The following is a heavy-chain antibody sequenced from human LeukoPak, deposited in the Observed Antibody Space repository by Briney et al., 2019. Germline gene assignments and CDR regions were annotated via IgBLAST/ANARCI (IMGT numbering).Heavy chain of an antibody. Sequence: GGSLRLSCAASGFTFNAFGMNWVREAPGKGLEWVSAISGSGGSTYYADSVKGRFTISRDNSKNTLYLQMNSLRAEDTAVYYCALTLDSSYYYYGMDVWGQGTTVTVSS. CDR3: ALTLDSSYYYYGMDV. D-gene: IGHD2-2*03. CDR2: ISGSGGST. J-gene: IGHJ6*02. CDR1: GFTFNAFG. V-gene: IGHV3-23*01.